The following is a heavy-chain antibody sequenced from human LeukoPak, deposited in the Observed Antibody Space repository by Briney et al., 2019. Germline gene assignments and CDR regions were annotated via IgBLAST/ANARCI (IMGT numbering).Heavy chain of an antibody. CDR1: GYTFTGYY. Sequence: ASVKVSCRASGYTFTGYYLHWLRQAPGHGLEWMGWINPNSGDTNYAQKFQGRVTMTRDTSISTAYMDLRRLKSDDTAVYFCARGPLEYCSGGSCYSGRNWFDPWGQGTLVTVSS. CDR2: INPNSGDT. CDR3: ARGPLEYCSGGSCYSGRNWFDP. J-gene: IGHJ5*02. V-gene: IGHV1-2*02. D-gene: IGHD2-15*01.